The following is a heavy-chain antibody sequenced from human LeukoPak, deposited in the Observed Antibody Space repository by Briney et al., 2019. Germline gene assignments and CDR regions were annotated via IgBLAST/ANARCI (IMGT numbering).Heavy chain of an antibody. CDR1: GYTFTNYG. CDR2: ISANNGET. Sequence: ASVMVSCKAPGYTFTNYGISWVRQAPGQGLEWMAWISANNGETRYAQNFQGRVTMTTDTSTSTAYMELRSLRSDDTAVYYCARVPPSAHQLLSSDYWGQGTPVTVSS. J-gene: IGHJ4*02. CDR3: ARVPPSAHQLLSSDY. D-gene: IGHD2-2*01. V-gene: IGHV1-18*04.